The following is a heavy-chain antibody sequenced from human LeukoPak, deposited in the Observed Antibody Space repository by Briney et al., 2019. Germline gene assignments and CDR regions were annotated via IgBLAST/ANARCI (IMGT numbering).Heavy chain of an antibody. V-gene: IGHV4-59*12. CDR2: IYYSGST. D-gene: IGHD2-2*01. J-gene: IGHJ3*02. CDR3: ARVLKKVVDAFDI. Sequence: PSETLSLTCTVSGRPISSYYWIWIRQPPGKGLEWIGYIYYSGSTNHNPSLKSRVTISVDTSKNQFSLKLSSVTAADTAVYYCARVLKKVVDAFDIWGQGTMVTVSS. CDR1: GRPISSYY.